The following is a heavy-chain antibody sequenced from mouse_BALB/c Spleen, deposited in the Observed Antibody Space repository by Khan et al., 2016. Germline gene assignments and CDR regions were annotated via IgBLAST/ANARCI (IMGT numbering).Heavy chain of an antibody. D-gene: IGHD3-3*01. CDR3: ARVGGEY. Sequence: QVQLKESGPGLVAPSQSLSITCTVSGFSLTGYGVNWVRQPPGKGLEWLGMIWGDGSTDYNSALNSRLSISKDNSKSQVCLKMNRLQTDDTARYYWARVGGEYWGQGTSVTVSA. CDR2: IWGDGST. CDR1: GFSLTGYG. V-gene: IGHV2-6-7*01. J-gene: IGHJ4*01.